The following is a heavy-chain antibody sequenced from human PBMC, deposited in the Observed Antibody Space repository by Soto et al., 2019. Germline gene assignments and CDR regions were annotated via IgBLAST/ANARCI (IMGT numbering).Heavy chain of an antibody. J-gene: IGHJ4*02. Sequence: QVQLVQSGAEVKKPGASVKVSCKASGYTFTSYAMHWVRQAPGQRLEWMGWINAGNGNTKYSQKFQGRVTITRDTSASTAYMELSSMRSEDTAVYYCARVTLVGAWDYWGQGTLVTVSS. CDR2: INAGNGNT. CDR3: ARVTLVGAWDY. V-gene: IGHV1-3*01. CDR1: GYTFTSYA. D-gene: IGHD1-26*01.